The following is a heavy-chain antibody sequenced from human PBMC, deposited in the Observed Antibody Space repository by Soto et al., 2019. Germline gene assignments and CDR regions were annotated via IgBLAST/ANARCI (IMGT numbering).Heavy chain of an antibody. CDR1: GFTFSSYW. CDR2: IKQDGSEK. Sequence: GGSLRLSCAASGFTFSSYWMSWVRQAPGKGLEWVANIKQDGSEKYYVDSVKGRFTISRDNAKNSLYLQMNSLRAEDTAVYYCARYIPGVRYYGMEGWGQGTTVTVSS. CDR3: ARYIPGVRYYGMEG. V-gene: IGHV3-7*01. D-gene: IGHD2-2*01. J-gene: IGHJ6*02.